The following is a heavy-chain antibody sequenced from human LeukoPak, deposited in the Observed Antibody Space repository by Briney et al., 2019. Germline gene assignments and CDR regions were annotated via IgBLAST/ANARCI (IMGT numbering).Heavy chain of an antibody. CDR3: ARDFSGVVISSLDY. Sequence: GGSLRLSCAASGFTFSSYSMHWVRQAPGKGLEWVAVISHDGSNKYYADSVKGRFTISRDNSKNTPHLQMNSLRAEDTAVYYCARDFSGVVISSLDYWGQGTLVTVSS. D-gene: IGHD3-3*01. CDR2: ISHDGSNK. CDR1: GFTFSSYS. J-gene: IGHJ4*02. V-gene: IGHV3-30-3*01.